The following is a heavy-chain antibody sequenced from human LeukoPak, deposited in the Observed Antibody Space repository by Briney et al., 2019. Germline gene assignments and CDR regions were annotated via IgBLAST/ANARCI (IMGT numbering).Heavy chain of an antibody. V-gene: IGHV3-23*01. Sequence: PGGSLRLSCATAGFPCSIYSMNWVRQVPGKGLEWVSGISGSGDSTFYADSVRGRFTNSRDNLKNTLYLQMNCLRAEDTAVYYCAKFWVYYSDNTGYLLDYWGQGTLVTVSS. J-gene: IGHJ4*02. CDR3: AKFWVYYSDNTGYLLDY. CDR1: GFPCSIYS. CDR2: ISGSGDST. D-gene: IGHD3-9*01.